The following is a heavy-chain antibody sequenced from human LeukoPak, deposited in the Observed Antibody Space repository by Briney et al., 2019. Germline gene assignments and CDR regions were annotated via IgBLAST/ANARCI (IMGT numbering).Heavy chain of an antibody. V-gene: IGHV4-39*07. CDR1: GGSISSSSYY. CDR2: IYYSGST. J-gene: IGHJ6*02. Sequence: PSETLSLTCTVSGGSISSSSYYWGWIRQPPGKGLEWIGTIYYSGSTNYNPSLKSRVTISVDTSKNQFSLKLSSVAAADTAVYYCARLNYNYGMDVWGQGTTVTVSS. CDR3: ARLNYNYGMDV.